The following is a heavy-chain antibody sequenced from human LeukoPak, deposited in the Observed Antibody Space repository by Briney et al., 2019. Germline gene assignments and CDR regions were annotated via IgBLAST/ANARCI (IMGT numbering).Heavy chain of an antibody. Sequence: SETLSLTCTVSGGSISSSCYYWGWLRQPPGKGPEWIGTIFYSGSTYYNPSLKSRVTISVDTSKNQCSLKLSSVTAADTAVYYCARDNKMGAPWVTGTSKFDYWGQGTLVTVSS. CDR1: GGSISSSCYY. D-gene: IGHD1-26*01. J-gene: IGHJ4*02. V-gene: IGHV4-39*07. CDR3: ARDNKMGAPWVTGTSKFDY. CDR2: IFYSGST.